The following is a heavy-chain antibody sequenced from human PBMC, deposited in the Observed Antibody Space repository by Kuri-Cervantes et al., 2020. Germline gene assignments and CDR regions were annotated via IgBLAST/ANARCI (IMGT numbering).Heavy chain of an antibody. CDR3: ARGSTADP. CDR2: IYHSGST. CDR1: GYSISSGYY. V-gene: IGHV4-38-2*01. Sequence: SETLSLTCAVSGYSISSGYYWGWIRQPPGKGLEWIGSIYHSGSTYYNPSLKSRVTISVDTSKNQFSLKLSSVTAADTAVYYCARGSTADPWGQGTLVTVSS. J-gene: IGHJ5*02. D-gene: IGHD2-15*01.